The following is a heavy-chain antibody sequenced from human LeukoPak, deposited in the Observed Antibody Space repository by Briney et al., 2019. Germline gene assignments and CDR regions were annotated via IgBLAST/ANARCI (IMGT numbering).Heavy chain of an antibody. CDR3: ARVWRSSSSSLIFVY. J-gene: IGHJ4*02. D-gene: IGHD3/OR15-3a*01. CDR1: GYTFTGYY. CDR2: INPNSGGT. Sequence: ASVKVSCKASGYTFTGYYVHWVRQAPGQGLEWMGWINPNSGGTNYAQKFQGRVTMTRDTSISTAYMELSRLRSDDTAVYYCARVWRSSSSSLIFVYWGQGTLVTVSS. V-gene: IGHV1-2*02.